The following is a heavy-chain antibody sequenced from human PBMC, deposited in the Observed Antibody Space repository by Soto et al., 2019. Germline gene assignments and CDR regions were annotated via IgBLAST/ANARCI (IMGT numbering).Heavy chain of an antibody. V-gene: IGHV3-30*03. J-gene: IGHJ4*02. D-gene: IGHD6-13*01. CDR1: GFTFSNFG. CDR2: ISYDGNIK. Sequence: QVQLVESGGGVVQPGRSLRLSCAASGFTFSNFGMQWVRQAPGKGLEWVASISYDGNIKYSAASVKGRFTISRDNSKITLYLNMNSLRSEDTAVYYCARFWGPVTAAVDDYWGQGTLVTVSS. CDR3: ARFWGPVTAAVDDY.